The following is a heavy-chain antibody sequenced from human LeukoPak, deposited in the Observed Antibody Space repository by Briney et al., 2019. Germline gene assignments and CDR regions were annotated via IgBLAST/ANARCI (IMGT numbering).Heavy chain of an antibody. D-gene: IGHD4-23*01. Sequence: GGSLRLSCAASGFTFSSYGMSWVRQAPGKGLEWVSGISGSGGSTYYVDSVKGRFTISRDNSKNTLYLQMNSLRAEDTAVYYCAKERFRGGALDYWGQGTLVTVSS. J-gene: IGHJ4*02. V-gene: IGHV3-23*01. CDR1: GFTFSSYG. CDR2: ISGSGGST. CDR3: AKERFRGGALDY.